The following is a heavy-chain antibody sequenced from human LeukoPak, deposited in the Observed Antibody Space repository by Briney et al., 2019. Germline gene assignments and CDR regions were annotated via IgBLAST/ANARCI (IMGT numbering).Heavy chain of an antibody. CDR2: IYSGGST. D-gene: IGHD2-15*01. J-gene: IGHJ4*02. V-gene: IGHV3-53*01. CDR1: GFTVSNNY. CDR3: ARGGYSRFGY. Sequence: PGGSLRLSCAASGFTVSNNYMTWVRQAPGKGLEWVSIIYSGGSTYYADSVKGRFTISRDNAKNSLYLQMNSLRAEDTAVYYCARGGYSRFGYWGQGTLVTVSS.